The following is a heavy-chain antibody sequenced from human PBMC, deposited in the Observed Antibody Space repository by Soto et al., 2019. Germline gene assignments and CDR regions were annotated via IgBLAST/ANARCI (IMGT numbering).Heavy chain of an antibody. Sequence: GGSLRLSCAASGFTVSSNYMSWVRQAPGKGLEWVSVIYSGGSTYYADSVKGRFTISRDSSKNTLYLQMNSLRAEDTAVYYCANGDPWFGELLPTDDWGQGTLVTVSS. CDR1: GFTVSSNY. CDR2: IYSGGST. V-gene: IGHV3-53*01. D-gene: IGHD3-10*01. CDR3: ANGDPWFGELLPTDD. J-gene: IGHJ4*02.